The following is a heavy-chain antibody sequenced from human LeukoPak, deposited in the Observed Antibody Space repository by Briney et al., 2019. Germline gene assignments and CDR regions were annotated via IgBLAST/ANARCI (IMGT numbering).Heavy chain of an antibody. CDR2: ISGSGGST. CDR1: GFTFSSYA. J-gene: IGHJ4*02. D-gene: IGHD2-21*02. CDR3: AKDLCGGDCGGFDY. Sequence: RPGGSLRLSCAASGFTFSSYAMSWVRQAPGKGLEWVSVISGSGGSTYYADSVKGRFTISRDNSKNTLYLRMNSLRAEDTAVYYCAKDLCGGDCGGFDYWGRGTLVTVSS. V-gene: IGHV3-23*01.